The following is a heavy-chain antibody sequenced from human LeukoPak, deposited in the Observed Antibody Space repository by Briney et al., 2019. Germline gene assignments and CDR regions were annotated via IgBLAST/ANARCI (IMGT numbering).Heavy chain of an antibody. V-gene: IGHV3-74*01. D-gene: IGHD5-12*01. CDR1: GFTFSSYW. J-gene: IGHJ4*02. CDR2: INSDGSST. CDR3: AKEFAPTFSGYDGFDY. Sequence: PGGSLRLSCAASGFTFSSYWMHWVRQAPGKGLVWVSRINSDGSSTSYADSVKGRFTISRDNAKNTLYLQMNSLRAEDTAVYYCAKEFAPTFSGYDGFDYWGQGTLVTVSS.